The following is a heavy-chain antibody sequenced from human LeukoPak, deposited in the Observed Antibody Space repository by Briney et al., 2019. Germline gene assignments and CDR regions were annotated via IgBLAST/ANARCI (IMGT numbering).Heavy chain of an antibody. V-gene: IGHV4-4*07. CDR3: ARADCSSTSCYAWRDAFDI. D-gene: IGHD2-2*01. CDR1: GGSISSYY. Sequence: SETLSPTCTVSGGSISSYYWSWIRQPAGKGLEWIGRIYTSGSTNYNPSLKSRVTMSVDTSKNQFSLKLSSVTAADTAVYYCARADCSSTSCYAWRDAFDIWGQGTMVTVSS. J-gene: IGHJ3*02. CDR2: IYTSGST.